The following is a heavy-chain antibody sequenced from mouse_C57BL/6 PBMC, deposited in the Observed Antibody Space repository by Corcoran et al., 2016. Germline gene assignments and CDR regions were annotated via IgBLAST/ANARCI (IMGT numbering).Heavy chain of an antibody. CDR3: ANYGSSSFDY. CDR1: GYTFTDYY. V-gene: IGHV1-76*01. J-gene: IGHJ2*01. D-gene: IGHD1-1*01. Sequence: QVQLKQSGAELVRPGASVKLSCKASGYTFTDYYINWVKQRPGQGLEWIARIYPGSGNTYYNEKFKGKATLTAEKSSSTAYMQLSSLTSEDSAVYFSANYGSSSFDYWGQGTTLTVSS. CDR2: IYPGSGNT.